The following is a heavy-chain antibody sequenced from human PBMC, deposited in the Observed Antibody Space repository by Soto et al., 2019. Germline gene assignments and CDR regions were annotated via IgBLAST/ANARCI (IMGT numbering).Heavy chain of an antibody. J-gene: IGHJ3*02. CDR2: IKSKTDGGTT. D-gene: IGHD3-3*01. Sequence: GGSLRVCWASSGFTFSNASMSWVRQAPGKGLESAAPIKSKTDGGTTDYAAPVKGRFTISRDDSKNTLYLQMNSLKTEDTAVYYCTRFTRRYYDFWSGYTDAFDIWGQGTMVTVSS. V-gene: IGHV3-15*01. CDR1: GFTFSNAS. CDR3: TRFTRRYYDFWSGYTDAFDI.